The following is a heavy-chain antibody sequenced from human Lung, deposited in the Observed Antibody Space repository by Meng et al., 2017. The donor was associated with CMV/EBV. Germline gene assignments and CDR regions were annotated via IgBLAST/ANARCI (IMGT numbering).Heavy chain of an antibody. J-gene: IGHJ5*02. D-gene: IGHD3-22*01. CDR2: INANSGGT. V-gene: IGHV1-2*02. CDR1: AYTFTGYY. Sequence: ASVXVSXKAFAYTFTGYYLHWVRQAPGQGLEWMGWINANSGGTNYAQKFQGRVTMTRDTAIGTAYMSLSRLRSDDTAVYYCARGSYYYDSSGPFDPWGQGTLVTVSS. CDR3: ARGSYYYDSSGPFDP.